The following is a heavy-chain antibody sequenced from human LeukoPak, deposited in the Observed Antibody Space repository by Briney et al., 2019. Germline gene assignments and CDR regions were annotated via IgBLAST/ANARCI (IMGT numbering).Heavy chain of an antibody. CDR1: GFAVSNNY. CDR3: AKEFCSSTSCYSDAFDI. V-gene: IGHV3-53*01. J-gene: IGHJ3*02. Sequence: GGSLRLSCAGSGFAVSNNYMSWVRQAPGKGPEWVSIIYGGDVTYYVDSVKGRFTISRDNSKNTLYLQMNSLRAEDTAVYYCAKEFCSSTSCYSDAFDIWGQGTMVTVSS. D-gene: IGHD2-2*01. CDR2: IYGGDVT.